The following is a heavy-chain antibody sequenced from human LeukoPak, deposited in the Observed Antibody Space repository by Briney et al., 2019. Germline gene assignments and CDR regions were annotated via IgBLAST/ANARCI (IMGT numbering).Heavy chain of an antibody. CDR1: GGSISSYY. Sequence: SETLSLTCTVSGGSISSYYWSWIRQPPGKGLEWIGYIYYSGSTNYNPSLKSRVTISVDTSKSQFSLKLSSVTAAGTAVYYCARVGFGEYFDYWGQGTLVTVSS. CDR3: ARVGFGEYFDY. V-gene: IGHV4-59*01. J-gene: IGHJ4*02. D-gene: IGHD3-10*01. CDR2: IYYSGST.